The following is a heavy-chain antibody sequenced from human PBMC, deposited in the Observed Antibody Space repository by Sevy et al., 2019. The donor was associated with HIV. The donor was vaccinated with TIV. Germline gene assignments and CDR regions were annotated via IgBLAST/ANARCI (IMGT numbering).Heavy chain of an antibody. J-gene: IGHJ4*02. CDR1: GFTFSNYA. D-gene: IGHD6-19*01. Sequence: GGSLRLSCAASGFTFSNYAMSWVRQAPGKGLEWVSTFSSSGLSTFFGSAGTTYYTDSVKGRFTISRDNSKKTLYLQMNSLRAGDTAVYYCAKGRRLVSGRFGTYFDSWGQGTLVTVSS. CDR3: AKGRRLVSGRFGTYFDS. V-gene: IGHV3-23*01. CDR2: FSSSGLSTFFGSAGTT.